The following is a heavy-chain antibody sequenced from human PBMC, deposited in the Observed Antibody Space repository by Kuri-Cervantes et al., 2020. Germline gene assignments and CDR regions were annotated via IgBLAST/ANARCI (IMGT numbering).Heavy chain of an antibody. CDR1: GYTFTSYG. J-gene: IGHJ6*03. CDR2: ISAYNGNT. CDR3: ARANSAGYSTYYSYYMDV. V-gene: IGHV1-18*01. Sequence: ASVKVSCKASGYTFTSYGISWVRQAPGQGLEWMGWISAYNGNTNYAQKLQGRVTMTIDTSTSTAYMELRSLNSDDTAMYFCARANSAGYSTYYSYYMDVWGKGTTVTVSS. D-gene: IGHD3-9*01.